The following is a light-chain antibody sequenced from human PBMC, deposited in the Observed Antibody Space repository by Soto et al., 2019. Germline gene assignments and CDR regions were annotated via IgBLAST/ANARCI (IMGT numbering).Light chain of an antibody. CDR2: AAS. Sequence: DIQMTQSPSSLSASVGDRVTITCRASQDISNSLAWYQQKPGKVPKVLIYAASILQSGVPARFSGSGSGTAFTLTISGLQPEDVATYYCQKYNGAPLTFGGGTKVEI. CDR3: QKYNGAPLT. CDR1: QDISNS. J-gene: IGKJ4*01. V-gene: IGKV1-27*01.